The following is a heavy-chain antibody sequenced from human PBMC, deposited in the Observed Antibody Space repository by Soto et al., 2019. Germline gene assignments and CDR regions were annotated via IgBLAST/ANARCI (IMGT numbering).Heavy chain of an antibody. V-gene: IGHV4-31*03. CDR2: IYYSGST. Sequence: QVQLQESGPGLVKPSQTLCLTCTVSGGSISSGGYYWSWIRQHPGKGLEWIGYIYYSGSTYYNPSLKSRVTISVDTSKNQFSLKLSSVTAADTAVYYCARGDNGRDYYYGMDVWGQGTTVTVSS. CDR1: GGSISSGGYY. J-gene: IGHJ6*02. D-gene: IGHD4-17*01. CDR3: ARGDNGRDYYYGMDV.